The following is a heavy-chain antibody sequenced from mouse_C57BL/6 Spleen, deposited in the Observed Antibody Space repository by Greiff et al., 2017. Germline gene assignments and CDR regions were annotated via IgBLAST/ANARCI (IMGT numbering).Heavy chain of an antibody. J-gene: IGHJ4*01. Sequence: VMLVESGPGLVQPSQSLSITCTVSGFSLTSYGVHWVRQSPGKGLEWLGVLWSGGSTDYNAAFISRLSITKDNSKSQVFFKMNSLQADDTAIDYCARDGSSYDYAMDYWGQGTSVTVSS. CDR2: LWSGGST. CDR3: ARDGSSYDYAMDY. CDR1: GFSLTSYG. D-gene: IGHD1-1*01. V-gene: IGHV2-2*01.